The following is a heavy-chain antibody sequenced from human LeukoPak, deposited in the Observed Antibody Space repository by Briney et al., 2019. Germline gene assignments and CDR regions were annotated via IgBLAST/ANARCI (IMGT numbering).Heavy chain of an antibody. CDR1: GFTFSSYW. CDR3: ASPAKYSDTWYFDY. V-gene: IGHV3-7*01. D-gene: IGHD6-6*01. Sequence: GGPLRLSCAASGFTFSSYWMSWVRQAPGKGLEWVANIKGDGSEKYYVDSVKGRFTISRDNAKNSLYLQMNSLRAEDTAVYYCASPAKYSDTWYFDYWGQGTLVTVSS. CDR2: IKGDGSEK. J-gene: IGHJ4*02.